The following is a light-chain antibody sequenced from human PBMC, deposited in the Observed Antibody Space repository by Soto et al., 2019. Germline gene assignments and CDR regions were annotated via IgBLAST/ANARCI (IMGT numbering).Light chain of an antibody. CDR1: QTISTY. CDR2: AAS. J-gene: IGKJ2*01. V-gene: IGKV1-39*01. CDR3: QQSHSIPYI. Sequence: DIQMTQSPSSLSASVGDRVTITCRASQTISTYLNWYQQKPGKAPKLLIYAASSLQSGVPSRFSGSGSGTDFTLTISSLQPEDFATYFWQQSHSIPYIFGQGTKLQLK.